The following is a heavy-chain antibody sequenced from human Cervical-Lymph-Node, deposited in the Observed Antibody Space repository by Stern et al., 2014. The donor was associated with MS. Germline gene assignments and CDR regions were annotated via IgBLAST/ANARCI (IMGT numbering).Heavy chain of an antibody. CDR1: GGSISSSNW. J-gene: IGHJ4*02. Sequence: VQLVESGPGLVKTSGTLSLTCAVSGGSISSSNWWSWVRRPPGKGLAWIGEIFQSGSTNYNPSLKSRVTISVDTSKNQFSLKLSSVTAADTAVYYCARQGSWYSIDYWGQGTLVTVSS. CDR2: IFQSGST. D-gene: IGHD2-15*01. V-gene: IGHV4-4*02. CDR3: ARQGSWYSIDY.